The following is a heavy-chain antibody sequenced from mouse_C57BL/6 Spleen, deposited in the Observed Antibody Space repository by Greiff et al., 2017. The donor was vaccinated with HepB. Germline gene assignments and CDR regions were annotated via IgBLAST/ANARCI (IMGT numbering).Heavy chain of an antibody. J-gene: IGHJ4*01. CDR3: ARCGDGVYAMDY. Sequence: EVQLQQSGPELVKPGASVKISCKASGYTFTDYYMNWVKQSHGKSLEWIGDINPNNGGTSYNQKFKGKATLTVDKSSSTAYMELRSLTSEDSAVYYCARCGDGVYAMDYWGQGTSVTVSS. CDR1: GYTFTDYY. CDR2: INPNNGGT. D-gene: IGHD1-1*02. V-gene: IGHV1-26*01.